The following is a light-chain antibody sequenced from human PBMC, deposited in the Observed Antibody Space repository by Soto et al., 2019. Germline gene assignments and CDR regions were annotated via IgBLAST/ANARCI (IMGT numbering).Light chain of an antibody. Sequence: QSALTQPASVSGSPGQSITIFCSGTSSDVGAYKFVSWYRHHPGKAPQVMIYEVSNRPSGVSNRFSGSKSGNTASLTISGLLHEDEGDYYCSSYTSTSTPGVFGGGTKLTVL. CDR2: EVS. J-gene: IGLJ3*02. V-gene: IGLV2-14*01. CDR1: SSDVGAYKF. CDR3: SSYTSTSTPGV.